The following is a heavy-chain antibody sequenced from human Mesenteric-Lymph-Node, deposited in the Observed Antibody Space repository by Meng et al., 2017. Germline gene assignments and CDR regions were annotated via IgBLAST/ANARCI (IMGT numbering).Heavy chain of an antibody. Sequence: SVKVPCKASGFTFTSSAVQWVRQARGQRLEWIGWIVVGSGNTNYAQKFQERVTITRDMSTSTAYMELSSLRSEDTAVYYCARDPLHYYDSSGYYALWGQGTLVTVSS. CDR2: IVVGSGNT. J-gene: IGHJ4*02. D-gene: IGHD3-22*01. CDR3: ARDPLHYYDSSGYYAL. CDR1: GFTFTSSA. V-gene: IGHV1-58*01.